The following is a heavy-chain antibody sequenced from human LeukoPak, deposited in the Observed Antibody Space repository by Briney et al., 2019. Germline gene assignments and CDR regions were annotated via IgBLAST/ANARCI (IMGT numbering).Heavy chain of an antibody. Sequence: ASVKVSCKASGGTFSSYAISWVRQAPGQGLEWMGGIIPIFGTANYAQKFQGRVTITADKSTSTAYMELSSLRSEDTAVYYCARADNVDNGGPPDYWGQGTLVTVSS. CDR1: GGTFSSYA. V-gene: IGHV1-69*06. CDR3: ARADNVDNGGPPDY. D-gene: IGHD4-23*01. CDR2: IIPIFGTA. J-gene: IGHJ4*02.